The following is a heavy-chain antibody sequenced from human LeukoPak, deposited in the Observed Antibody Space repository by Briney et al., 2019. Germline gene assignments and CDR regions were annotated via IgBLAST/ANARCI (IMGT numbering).Heavy chain of an antibody. V-gene: IGHV3-21*01. D-gene: IGHD4-17*01. CDR1: GFTVSSNY. Sequence: GGSLRLSCVVSGFTVSSNYMSWVRQAPGKGLEWVSSISSSSSYIYYADSVKGRFTISRDNAKNSLYLQMNSLRAEDTAVYYCAREGDGDYACNYWGQGTLVTVSS. CDR2: ISSSSSYI. CDR3: AREGDGDYACNY. J-gene: IGHJ4*02.